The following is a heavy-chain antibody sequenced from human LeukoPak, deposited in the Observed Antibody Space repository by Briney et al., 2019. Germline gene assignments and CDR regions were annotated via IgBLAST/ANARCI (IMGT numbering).Heavy chain of an antibody. D-gene: IGHD4-17*01. CDR1: GYTFTGYY. J-gene: IGHJ4*02. CDR3: ARTGGTVTNYYFDY. V-gene: IGHV1-2*02. CDR2: INPNSGGT. Sequence: ASVKVSCKASGYTFTGYYMHWVRQAPGQGLEWMGWINPNSGGTNYAQKFQGRVTMTRDTSISTAYMELSRLRSDDTAVYYCARTGGTVTNYYFDYWGQGTLVTVSS.